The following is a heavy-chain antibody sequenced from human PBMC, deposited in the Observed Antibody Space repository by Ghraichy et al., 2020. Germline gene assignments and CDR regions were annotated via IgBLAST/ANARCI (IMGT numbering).Heavy chain of an antibody. CDR2: TYYRSKWYN. V-gene: IGHV6-1*01. CDR3: ARDPVVVPAATHFYYYYGMDV. J-gene: IGHJ6*02. Sequence: SQTLSLTCAISGDSVSSNSAAWNWIRQSPSRGLEWLGRTYYRSKWYNDYAVSVKSRITINPYTSKNQFSLQLNSVTPEDTAVYYCARDPVVVPAATHFYYYYGMDVWGQGTTVTVSS. D-gene: IGHD2-2*01. CDR1: GDSVSSNSAA.